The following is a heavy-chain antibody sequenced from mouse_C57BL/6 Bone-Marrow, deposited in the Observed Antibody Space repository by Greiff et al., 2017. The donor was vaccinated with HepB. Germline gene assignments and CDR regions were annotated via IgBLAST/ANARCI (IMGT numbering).Heavy chain of an antibody. D-gene: IGHD5-1*01. CDR2: IYPGSGNT. V-gene: IGHV1-66*01. J-gene: IGHJ4*01. CDR3: ADRSPEYGYYAMDY. CDR1: GYSFTSYY. Sequence: QVQLQQSGPELVKPGASVKISCKASGYSFTSYYIHWVKQRPGQGLEWIGWIYPGSGNTKYNEKFKGKATLTADTSSSTAYMQLSSLTSEDSAVYYCADRSPEYGYYAMDYWGQGTSVTVSS.